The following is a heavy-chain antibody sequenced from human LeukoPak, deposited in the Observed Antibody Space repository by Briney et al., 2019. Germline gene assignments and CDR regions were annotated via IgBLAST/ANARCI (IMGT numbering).Heavy chain of an antibody. V-gene: IGHV4-39*01. CDR2: IYYSGST. CDR1: GGSISSSSYY. D-gene: IGHD3-22*01. J-gene: IGHJ4*02. Sequence: SETLSLTCTISGGSISSSSYYWGWIRQPPGKGLEWIGSIYYSGSTYYNPSLKSRVTISVDTSKNQFSLKLSSVTAADTAVYYCARSWDSSGYYSEYFDYWGQGTLVTVSS. CDR3: ARSWDSSGYYSEYFDY.